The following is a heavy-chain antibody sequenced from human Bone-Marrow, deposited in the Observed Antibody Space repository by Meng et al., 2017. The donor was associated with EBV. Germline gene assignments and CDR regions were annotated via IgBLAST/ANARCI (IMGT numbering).Heavy chain of an antibody. CDR3: ARGRSVYDNTWSAAGGWFDP. J-gene: IGHJ5*02. Sequence: QVELNQGGAGLLQPSETLSLTCAVYGGSFSGYYWNWIRQPPGKGLEWIGEVNRSGSANYKPSLKSRVTMSVDTSKKQFSLRLTSVTAADTAVYYCARGRSVYDNTWSAAGGWFDPWGQGTLVTVSS. D-gene: IGHD2/OR15-2a*01. CDR2: VNRSGSA. CDR1: GGSFSGYY. V-gene: IGHV4-34*01.